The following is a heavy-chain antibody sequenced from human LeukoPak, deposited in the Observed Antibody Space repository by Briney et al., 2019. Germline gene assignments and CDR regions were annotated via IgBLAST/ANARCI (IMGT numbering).Heavy chain of an antibody. Sequence: GASVKVSCKASGGTFSSYAISWVRQAPGQGLEWMGGIIPIFGTANYAQKFQGRVTITADESTSTAHMELSSLRSGDTAVYYCARGVEYCSSTSCYRGGYYYGMDVWGQGTTVTVSS. J-gene: IGHJ6*02. CDR3: ARGVEYCSSTSCYRGGYYYGMDV. CDR1: GGTFSSYA. D-gene: IGHD2-2*01. V-gene: IGHV1-69*01. CDR2: IIPIFGTA.